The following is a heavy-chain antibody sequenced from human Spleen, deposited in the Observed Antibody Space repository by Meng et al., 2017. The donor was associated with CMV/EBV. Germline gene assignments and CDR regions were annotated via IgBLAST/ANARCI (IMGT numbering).Heavy chain of an antibody. D-gene: IGHD2-2*01. CDR3: AREDIVVVPAAIYYYYYGMDV. Sequence: ASVKVSCKASGYTFTGYYMHWVRQAPGQGLEWMGWINPNSGGTNYAQKFQGRVTMTRDTFISTAYMELSRLRSDDTAVYYCAREDIVVVPAAIYYYYYGMDVWGQGTTVTVSS. CDR2: INPNSGGT. V-gene: IGHV1-2*02. CDR1: GYTFTGYY. J-gene: IGHJ6*02.